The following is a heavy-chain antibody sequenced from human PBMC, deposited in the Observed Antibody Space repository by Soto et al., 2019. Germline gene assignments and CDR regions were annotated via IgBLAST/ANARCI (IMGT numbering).Heavy chain of an antibody. D-gene: IGHD6-19*01. CDR1: GGTFSSYT. CDR3: ARGGRVIAVAGTFDY. Sequence: ASVKVSCKASGGTFSSYTISWVRQAPGQGLEWMGWISAYNGNTNYAQKLQGRVTMTTDTSTSTAYMELRSLRSDDTAVYYCARGGRVIAVAGTFDYWGQGTLVTVSS. V-gene: IGHV1-18*01. CDR2: ISAYNGNT. J-gene: IGHJ4*02.